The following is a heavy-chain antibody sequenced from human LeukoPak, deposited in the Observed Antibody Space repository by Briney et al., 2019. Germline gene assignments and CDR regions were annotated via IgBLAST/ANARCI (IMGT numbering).Heavy chain of an antibody. D-gene: IGHD3-10*01. CDR2: IYYSGST. Sequence: SDTLSLTCTVSGGSISSYYWIWIRQPPGKALEWIAYIYYSGSTNYNPSLKSRVTMSVDTSKNQFSLQLSSVTAADTAVYYCARSLGVRGVWYFDYWGQGTLVSVSS. J-gene: IGHJ4*02. CDR1: GGSISSYY. V-gene: IGHV4-59*07. CDR3: ARSLGVRGVWYFDY.